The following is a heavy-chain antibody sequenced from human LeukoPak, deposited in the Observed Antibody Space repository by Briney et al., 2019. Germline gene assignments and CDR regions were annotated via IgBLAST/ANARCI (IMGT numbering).Heavy chain of an antibody. J-gene: IGHJ4*02. CDR3: GRITIFGVVDY. Sequence: SETLSLTCTVSGGSISTSDYYWTWIRQRPGKGLEWIGSVHYIGTTYSSPSLKSRVTMSVDPSKNQFSLKLTSVTAADTAVYYCGRITIFGVVDYWGQGTLVTVSS. D-gene: IGHD3-3*01. CDR2: VHYIGTT. CDR1: GGSISTSDYY. V-gene: IGHV4-39*01.